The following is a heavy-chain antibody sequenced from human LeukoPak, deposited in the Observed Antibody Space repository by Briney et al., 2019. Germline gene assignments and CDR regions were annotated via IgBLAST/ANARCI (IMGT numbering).Heavy chain of an antibody. Sequence: SSETLSLTCTVSGGSISGGSYYWSWIRQPAGKGLEWIGRIYTSGSTNYNPSLKSRVTISVDTSKNQFSLKLSSVTAADTAVYYCARESVGAAAGTFDYWGQGTLVTVSS. CDR3: ARESVGAAAGTFDY. J-gene: IGHJ4*02. CDR1: GGSISGGSYY. V-gene: IGHV4-61*02. CDR2: IYTSGST. D-gene: IGHD6-13*01.